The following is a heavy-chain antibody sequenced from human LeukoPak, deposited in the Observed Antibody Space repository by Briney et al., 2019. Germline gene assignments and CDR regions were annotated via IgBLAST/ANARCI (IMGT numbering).Heavy chain of an antibody. CDR2: IIPILGIA. D-gene: IGHD2-2*01. Sequence: GASVKVSCKASGGTFNSYTISWVRQAPGQGLEWMGRIIPILGIANYAQKFQGRVTITADKSTSTAYMELSSLRSEDTAVYYCARDLAPCSSTSCYPYFDYWGQGTLVTVSS. CDR3: ARDLAPCSSTSCYPYFDY. CDR1: GGTFNSYT. V-gene: IGHV1-69*04. J-gene: IGHJ4*02.